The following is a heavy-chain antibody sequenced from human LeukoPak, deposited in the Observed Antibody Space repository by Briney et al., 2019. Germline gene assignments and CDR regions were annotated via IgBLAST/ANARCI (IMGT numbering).Heavy chain of an antibody. D-gene: IGHD4-17*01. CDR3: ATSATVSTYNWFDP. Sequence: SETLSLTCNVSGGSISSNTYFWGWIRRPPGKGLEWIGSTRYSGSTYYNPSLKSGVTISVDTSKHQFSLNLRSLTAGDTAVYYCATSATVSTYNWFDPWGQGTLVNVS. J-gene: IGHJ5*02. V-gene: IGHV4-39*01. CDR1: GGSISSNTYF. CDR2: TRYSGST.